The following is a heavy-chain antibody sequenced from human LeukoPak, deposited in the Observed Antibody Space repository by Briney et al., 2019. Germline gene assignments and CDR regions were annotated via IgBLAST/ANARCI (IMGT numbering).Heavy chain of an antibody. CDR3: ARALTATYFDY. D-gene: IGHD6-25*01. Sequence: GGSLRLSCAASGFTFSSYEMNWVRQAPGKGLEWVSYISSSGSTIYYADSVKGRFTISRDNAKNSLYLQMNSLRAVDTAVYYCARALTATYFDYWGQGTLVTVFS. V-gene: IGHV3-48*03. CDR1: GFTFSSYE. CDR2: ISSSGSTI. J-gene: IGHJ4*02.